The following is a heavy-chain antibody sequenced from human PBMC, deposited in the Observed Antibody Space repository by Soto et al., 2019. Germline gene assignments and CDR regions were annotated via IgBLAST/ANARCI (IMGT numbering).Heavy chain of an antibody. CDR2: VYTSGGT. V-gene: IGHV4-4*07. J-gene: IGHJ6*02. CDR1: GGSISSHY. D-gene: IGHD6-6*01. CDR3: AGDSSSSSGMDV. Sequence: SETLSLTYTVSGGSISSHYWSWVRQPAGKGPEWIGRVYTSGGTNYNPSLRGRVTMSVDTSKNQFSLRLSSVTDADTAVYYCAGDSSSSSGMDVWGRGXTVTVYS.